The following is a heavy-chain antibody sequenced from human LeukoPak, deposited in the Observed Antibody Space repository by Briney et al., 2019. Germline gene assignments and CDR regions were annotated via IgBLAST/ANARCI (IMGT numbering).Heavy chain of an antibody. V-gene: IGHV4-34*01. D-gene: IGHD3-10*01. Sequence: SETLSLTCAVYGGSFSGYYWSWIRQPPGKGLEWIGEINHSGSTNYNPSLKSRVTISVDTSKNQFSLKLSPVTAADTAVYYCARGGRLWFGELYYYYYGMDVWGQGTTVTVSS. CDR2: INHSGST. J-gene: IGHJ6*02. CDR1: GGSFSGYY. CDR3: ARGGRLWFGELYYYYYGMDV.